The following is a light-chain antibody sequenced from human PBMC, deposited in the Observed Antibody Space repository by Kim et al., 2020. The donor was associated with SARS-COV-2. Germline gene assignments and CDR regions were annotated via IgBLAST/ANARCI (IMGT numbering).Light chain of an antibody. CDR3: QQYNSYT. V-gene: IGKV1-5*01. J-gene: IGKJ2*01. CDR2: DAS. Sequence: TLSASVGDRVTSTCRASQSISSWLAWYQQKPGKAPKLLIYDASSLESGVPSRFSGSGSGTEFTLTISSLQPDDFATYYCQQYNSYTFGQGTKLEI. CDR1: QSISSW.